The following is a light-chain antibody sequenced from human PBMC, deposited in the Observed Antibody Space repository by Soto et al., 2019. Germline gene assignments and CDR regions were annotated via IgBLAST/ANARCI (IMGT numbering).Light chain of an antibody. Sequence: EIVMTQSPATLAVSPGERAALSCRASQSVSSNFAWYQQKPGQAPRLLIYGASSRATGTPARFSGSGSGTDFPLTISSLQSEDCVVYYCQQYNNWPYTFGLGTKLEMK. V-gene: IGKV3-15*01. CDR3: QQYNNWPYT. CDR2: GAS. CDR1: QSVSSN. J-gene: IGKJ2*01.